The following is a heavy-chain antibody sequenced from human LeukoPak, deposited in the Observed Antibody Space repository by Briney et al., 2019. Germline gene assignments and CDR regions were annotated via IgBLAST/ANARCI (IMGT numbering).Heavy chain of an antibody. V-gene: IGHV1-69*06. Sequence: SVKVSCKTSGGILSTYSIIWVRQAPGHRLEWMGSIIPISGTTHYAQKFQGRVTITADKSTSPAYMELTSLRSDDTAVYYCARETGYAYGRAPLDYWGQGTLVTVSS. CDR1: GGILSTYS. CDR3: ARETGYAYGRAPLDY. D-gene: IGHD5-18*01. J-gene: IGHJ4*02. CDR2: IIPISGTT.